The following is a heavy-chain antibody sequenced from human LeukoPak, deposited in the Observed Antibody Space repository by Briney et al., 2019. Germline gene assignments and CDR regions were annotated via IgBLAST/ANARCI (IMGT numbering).Heavy chain of an antibody. J-gene: IGHJ5*02. CDR1: GGSISSSNW. Sequence: SETLSLTCAVSGGSISSSNWWSWVRQPPGKGLEWIGQIYHSGSTNYNPSLKSRDTISVDKSKNQFSLKLRSVTAADTAVYYCAGPLSLGCCSGGSCYGRGAWFDRWGQGTLVTVSS. CDR3: AGPLSLGCCSGGSCYGRGAWFDR. D-gene: IGHD2-15*01. CDR2: IYHSGST. V-gene: IGHV4-4*02.